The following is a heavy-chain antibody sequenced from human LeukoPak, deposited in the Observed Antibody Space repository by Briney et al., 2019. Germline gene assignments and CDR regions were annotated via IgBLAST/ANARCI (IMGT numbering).Heavy chain of an antibody. CDR1: GGALNSHY. V-gene: IGHV4-59*08. CDR3: ATLRGSATAVFDS. CDR2: IHYSGRT. Sequence: SETLSLTCSVSGGALNSHYWSWIRQSPGKGLEWIAYIHYSGRTDYSPSLKSRAAISLDTSKTQVSLTMISVTAADSAVYYCATLRGSATAVFDSWGLGTRVTVSS. J-gene: IGHJ4*02. D-gene: IGHD2-21*02.